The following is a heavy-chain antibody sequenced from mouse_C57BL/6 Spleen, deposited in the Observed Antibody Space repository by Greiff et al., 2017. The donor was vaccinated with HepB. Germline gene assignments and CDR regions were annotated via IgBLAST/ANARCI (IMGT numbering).Heavy chain of an antibody. CDR1: GYTFTSYW. Sequence: QVQLQQPGAELVKPGASVKMSCKASGYTFTSYWITWVKQRPGQGLEWIGDIYPGSGSTNYNEKFKSKATLTVDTSSSTAYMQLSSLTSEDSAVYDCARSRGSSPVFAYWGQGTLVTVSA. J-gene: IGHJ3*01. CDR3: ARSRGSSPVFAY. D-gene: IGHD1-1*01. CDR2: IYPGSGST. V-gene: IGHV1-55*01.